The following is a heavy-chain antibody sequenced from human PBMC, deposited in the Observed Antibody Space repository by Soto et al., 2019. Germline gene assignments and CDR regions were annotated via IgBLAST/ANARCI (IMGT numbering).Heavy chain of an antibody. Sequence: QLQLQESGPGLVKPSETLSLTCAVSGGSISSSDYYWGWIRQSPEKGLQWIGNIFYSGTTYHNPSLKGRVTMSIDTSKNQFSLRLSSVTAADTAVYYRARHGAHCGGDCPFEYWGQGTLVSVSS. V-gene: IGHV4-39*01. J-gene: IGHJ4*02. CDR1: GGSISSSDYY. CDR3: ARHGAHCGGDCPFEY. D-gene: IGHD2-21*02. CDR2: IFYSGTT.